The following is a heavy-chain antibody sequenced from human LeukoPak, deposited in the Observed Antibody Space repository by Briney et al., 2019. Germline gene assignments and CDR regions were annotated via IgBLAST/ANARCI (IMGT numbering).Heavy chain of an antibody. V-gene: IGHV3-48*04. CDR2: ISSSSSTI. D-gene: IGHD4-23*01. CDR1: GFTFSNYA. Sequence: GGSLRLSCAASGFTFSNYAMNWVRQAPGKGLEWVSYISSSSSTIYYADSVKGRFTISRDNAKNSLYLQMNSLRAEDTAVYYCARGGTPRLTTVVTPGDYWGQGTLVTVSS. J-gene: IGHJ4*02. CDR3: ARGGTPRLTTVVTPGDY.